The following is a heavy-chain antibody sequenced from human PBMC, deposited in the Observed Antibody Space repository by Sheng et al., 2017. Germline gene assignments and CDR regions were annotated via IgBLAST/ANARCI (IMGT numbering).Heavy chain of an antibody. D-gene: IGHD6-13*01. CDR3: ARDLRGMSNHFDN. CDR2: IVVTLQKT. Sequence: QLVQSGAEVKKPGSSVKVSCKASGDTFRSYVIAWVRQAPGQRLEWMGRIVVTLQKTHYAEKFQGRVAISADEGTNTAYMELISLTSDDTAVYYCARDLRGMSNHFDNWGQGTLVTVSS. V-gene: IGHV1-69*11. CDR1: GDTFRSYV. J-gene: IGHJ4*02.